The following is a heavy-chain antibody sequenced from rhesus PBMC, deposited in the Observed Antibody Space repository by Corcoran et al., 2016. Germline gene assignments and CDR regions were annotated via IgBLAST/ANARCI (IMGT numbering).Heavy chain of an antibody. CDR2: NSGSGGST. D-gene: IGHD6-31*01. CDR1: GGSISRNR. V-gene: IGHV4-173*01. CDR3: AKSSSGWYNSLDV. Sequence: QLQLQESGPGLEKPSETLSLTCAVSGGSISRNRWSWIRQPPGKGREWMGRNSGSGGSTSYNPSLKSRVTISTDTSKNQLSLKLISVTAADTAVYYCAKSSSGWYNSLDVWGRGVLVTVSS. J-gene: IGHJ5-2*02.